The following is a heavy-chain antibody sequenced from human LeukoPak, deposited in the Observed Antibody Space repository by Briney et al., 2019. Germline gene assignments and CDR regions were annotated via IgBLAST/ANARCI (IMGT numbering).Heavy chain of an antibody. CDR1: GSGFTFNNYW. D-gene: IGHD3-10*01. Sequence: AGGSLRLSCAASGSGFTFNNYWMHGVRQAPGKGLVWVSRINADGSTTSYADSVRGRLPLSRDNAKKTLYLQMNSLRAEDTAVYYCARERTPKYYYGSGSFDRYFDYWGQGTLVTVS. J-gene: IGHJ4*02. CDR2: INADGSTT. CDR3: ARERTPKYYYGSGSFDRYFDY. V-gene: IGHV3-74*01.